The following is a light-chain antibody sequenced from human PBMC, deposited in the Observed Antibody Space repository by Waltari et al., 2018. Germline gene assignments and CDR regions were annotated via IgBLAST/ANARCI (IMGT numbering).Light chain of an antibody. CDR1: SLRTYY. Sequence: SSELTQDPAVSVALGQTVRITCQGDSLRTYYDSGYQQKPGQAPILVIYGKNNRPSGIPHRFSGSNSGNTATLTISGAQAEDEADYYCNSRDSSGNHVLFGGGTKLTVL. CDR2: GKN. CDR3: NSRDSSGNHVL. V-gene: IGLV3-19*01. J-gene: IGLJ2*01.